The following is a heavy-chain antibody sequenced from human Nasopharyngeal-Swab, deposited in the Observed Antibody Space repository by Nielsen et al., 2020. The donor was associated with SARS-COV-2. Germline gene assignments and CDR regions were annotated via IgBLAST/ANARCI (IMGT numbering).Heavy chain of an antibody. Sequence: SVKVSCKASGGTFSSYAISWVRQAPGQELEWMGRIIPILGIANYAQKFQGRVTITADKSTSTAYMELSSLRSEDTAVYYCATDSSAAGSYGMDVWGQGTTVTVSS. J-gene: IGHJ6*02. CDR3: ATDSSAAGSYGMDV. CDR1: GGTFSSYA. V-gene: IGHV1-69*04. D-gene: IGHD6-13*01. CDR2: IIPILGIA.